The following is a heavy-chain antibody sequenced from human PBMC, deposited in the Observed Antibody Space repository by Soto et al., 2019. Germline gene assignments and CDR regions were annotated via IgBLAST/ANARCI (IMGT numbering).Heavy chain of an antibody. D-gene: IGHD2-2*01. V-gene: IGHV4-59*12. CDR3: ATSSLGYYYGMDV. Sequence: SSETLSLTCSVSGGSISNNYWSWIRQPPGKGLEWIGSIYYSGTTNSTPSLKSRLTISIDTSKNQFSLKLSSVTAADTAVYYCATSSLGYYYGMDVWGQGTTVTVSS. CDR1: GGSISNNY. J-gene: IGHJ6*02. CDR2: IYYSGTT.